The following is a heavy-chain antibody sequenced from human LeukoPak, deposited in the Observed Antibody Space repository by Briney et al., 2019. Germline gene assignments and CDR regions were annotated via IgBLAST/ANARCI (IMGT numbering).Heavy chain of an antibody. J-gene: IGHJ4*02. D-gene: IGHD6-19*01. CDR2: IKQDGSEK. CDR1: GFTFSSYW. Sequence: GGSLRLSCAASGFTFSSYWMTWVRQPPGKGLEWVANIKQDGSEKYYVDSVRGRFTISRDNAKNSLHLQMNSVRAEDTAVYYCARDPRPSSGWRPFDYWGQGTLVTVSS. V-gene: IGHV3-7*01. CDR3: ARDPRPSSGWRPFDY.